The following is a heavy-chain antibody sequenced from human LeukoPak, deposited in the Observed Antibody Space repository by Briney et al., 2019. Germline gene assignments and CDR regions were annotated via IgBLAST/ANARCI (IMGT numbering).Heavy chain of an antibody. V-gene: IGHV3-9*01. J-gene: IGHJ3*02. Sequence: GRSLRLSCAASGFTFDDYAMHWVRQAPGKGLEWVSGISWNSGSIGYADSVKGRFTISRDNAKNSLYLQMNSPRAEDTALYYCAKAALSSSWYSGAFDIWGQGTMVTVSS. D-gene: IGHD6-13*01. CDR1: GFTFDDYA. CDR3: AKAALSSSWYSGAFDI. CDR2: ISWNSGSI.